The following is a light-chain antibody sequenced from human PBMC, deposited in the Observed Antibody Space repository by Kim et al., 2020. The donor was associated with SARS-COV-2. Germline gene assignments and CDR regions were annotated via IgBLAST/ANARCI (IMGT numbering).Light chain of an antibody. Sequence: DIQMTQSPSTLSASVGDRVTITCRASQSTSRWLACYQQKPGKAPKLLIYKASSLESGVPSRFSGSGSGTEFTLTISSLQPDDFATYYCQQYGSYWTFGQGTKVDIK. CDR3: QQYGSYWT. CDR2: KAS. V-gene: IGKV1-5*03. CDR1: QSTSRW. J-gene: IGKJ1*01.